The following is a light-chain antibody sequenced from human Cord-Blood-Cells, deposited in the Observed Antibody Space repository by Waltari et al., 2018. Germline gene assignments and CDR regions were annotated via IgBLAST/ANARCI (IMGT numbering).Light chain of an antibody. CDR1: QSVSSSY. CDR3: QQYGSSPYT. Sequence: DIVLTQSPGTLSLSPGERATLSCRASQSVSSSYLAWYQQKPGQAPRLLIYGASSGATGIPDRFSGSGSGTDFTLTISRLEPEDFAVYYCQQYGSSPYTFGQGTKLEIK. V-gene: IGKV3-20*01. CDR2: GAS. J-gene: IGKJ2*01.